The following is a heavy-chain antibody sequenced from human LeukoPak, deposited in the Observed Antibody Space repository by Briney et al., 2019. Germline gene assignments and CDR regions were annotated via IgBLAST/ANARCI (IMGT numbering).Heavy chain of an antibody. CDR3: ARGGVIYYYGSGSYLERGSYDY. CDR1: VYTFTGYY. D-gene: IGHD3-10*01. J-gene: IGHJ4*02. Sequence: ASVKVSCKASVYTFTGYYMHWVRQAPGQGLEWRGWINPNSGGTNYAQKFQGRVTMTRDTSINTAYMELSRLRSDDTAVYYCARGGVIYYYGSGSYLERGSYDYWGQGTLVTVSS. CDR2: INPNSGGT. V-gene: IGHV1-2*02.